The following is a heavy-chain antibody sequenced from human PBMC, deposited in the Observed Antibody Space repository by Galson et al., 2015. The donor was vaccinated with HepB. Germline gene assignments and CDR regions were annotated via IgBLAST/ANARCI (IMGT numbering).Heavy chain of an antibody. CDR2: IYYSGST. CDR1: GGSINSYY. V-gene: IGHV4-59*01. J-gene: IGHJ4*02. Sequence: ETLSLTCTVSGGSINSYYWSWIRQPPGKGLEWIGYIYYSGSTNYNPSLKSRVTISVDTSKNQFSLKLTSVTAADTAVYYCARDGDSNSLVYWGQGTLVGVSS. CDR3: ARDGDSNSLVY. D-gene: IGHD4-11*01.